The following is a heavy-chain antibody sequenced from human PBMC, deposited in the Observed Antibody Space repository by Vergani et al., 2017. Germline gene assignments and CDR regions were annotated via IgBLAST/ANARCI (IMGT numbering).Heavy chain of an antibody. V-gene: IGHV3-30*01. CDR3: AREEQWLAFDD. Sequence: QVQLVESGGGVVQPGRSLRLSCAASGFTFSSYAMHWVRQAPGKGLEWVAVISYDGSNKYYADSGKGRFTISRDNSKNTLYLQMNSLRAEDTAVYYCAREEQWLAFDDWGQGTLVTVSS. CDR1: GFTFSSYA. J-gene: IGHJ4*02. CDR2: ISYDGSNK. D-gene: IGHD6-19*01.